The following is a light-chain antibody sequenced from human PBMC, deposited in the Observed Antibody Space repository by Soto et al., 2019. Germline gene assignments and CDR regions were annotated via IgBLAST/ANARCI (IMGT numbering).Light chain of an antibody. V-gene: IGLV2-8*01. CDR3: TSYVGNDIWV. CDR2: EVT. J-gene: IGLJ3*02. Sequence: QSALTQPPSASGSPGQSVTISCTGTSSDVGAYKYVSWYQQYPGKAPKLLIYEVTKRPSGVPDRFSGSKSGNTASLTVSWLQAGDEADYYGTSYVGNDIWVFGGGTKVTVL. CDR1: SSDVGAYKY.